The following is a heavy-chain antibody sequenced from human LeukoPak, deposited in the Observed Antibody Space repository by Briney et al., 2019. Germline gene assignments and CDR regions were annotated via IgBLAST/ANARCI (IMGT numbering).Heavy chain of an antibody. Sequence: PSETLSLTCSVSGDSFSTYHWNWIRKPPGKGLEWIAYMQSTGNSKYNPSLKSRATMSVDTSKNQVVLNLSSVAAADPAGYYCARDKRHSYGRYFAHWGQGMLVTVSS. CDR2: MQSTGNS. V-gene: IGHV4-59*01. CDR1: GDSFSTYH. CDR3: ARDKRHSYGRYFAH. D-gene: IGHD5-18*01. J-gene: IGHJ4*02.